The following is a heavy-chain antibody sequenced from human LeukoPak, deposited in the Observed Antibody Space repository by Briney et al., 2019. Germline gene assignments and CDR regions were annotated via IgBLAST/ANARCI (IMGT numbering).Heavy chain of an antibody. CDR3: AREIAVAGTPHYYGMDV. D-gene: IGHD6-19*01. CDR1: GGTFSSYA. V-gene: IGHV1-69*04. J-gene: IGHJ6*02. Sequence: SVKVSCKASGGTFSSYAISWVRQAPGQGLEWMGRIIPILGIANYAQKFQGRVMITADKSTSTAYMELSSLRSEDTAVYYCAREIAVAGTPHYYGMDVWGQGTTVTVSS. CDR2: IIPILGIA.